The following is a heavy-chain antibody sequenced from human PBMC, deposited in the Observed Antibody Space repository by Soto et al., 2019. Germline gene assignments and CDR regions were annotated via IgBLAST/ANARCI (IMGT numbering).Heavy chain of an antibody. D-gene: IGHD6-19*01. CDR1: GFTFSSYV. V-gene: IGHV3-30*18. CDR3: AKVLLTYTSGWYHDHFDY. J-gene: IGHJ4*02. Sequence: QVQLVESGGGVVQPGRSLRLSCAASGFTFSSYVMHWVRQAPGKGLEWVAVVSNDGSNKDYADSVKGRFTISRDNSKNTLYLQMNSLRAEDTAVYYCAKVLLTYTSGWYHDHFDYWGQGTLVTVSS. CDR2: VSNDGSNK.